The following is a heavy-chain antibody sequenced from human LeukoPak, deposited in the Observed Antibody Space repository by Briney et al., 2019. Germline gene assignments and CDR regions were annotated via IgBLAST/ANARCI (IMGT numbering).Heavy chain of an antibody. J-gene: IGHJ4*02. CDR1: GGSISSSSYY. Sequence: PSETLSLTCTVSGGSISSSSYYWGWIRQPPGKGLEWIGSIYYSGSTYYNPSLKSRVTISVDTSKNQFSLKLSSVTAADTAVYYCARSLGYCSSTSCYGFDYWGQGTLVTVSS. CDR2: IYYSGST. CDR3: ARSLGYCSSTSCYGFDY. D-gene: IGHD2-2*01. V-gene: IGHV4-39*07.